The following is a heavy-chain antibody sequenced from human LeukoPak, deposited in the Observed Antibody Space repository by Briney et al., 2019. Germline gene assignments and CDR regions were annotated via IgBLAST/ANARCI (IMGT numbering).Heavy chain of an antibody. CDR1: GFTFSSYR. CDR3: ARVLRYFDWLYFDY. V-gene: IGHV3-7*01. J-gene: IGHJ4*02. Sequence: GGSLRLSCAASGFTFSSYRMSWVRQAPGKGLEWVANIKQDGSEKYYVDSVKGRFTISRDNAKNSLYLQMNSLRAKDTAVYYCARVLRYFDWLYFDYWGQGTLVTVSS. D-gene: IGHD3-9*01. CDR2: IKQDGSEK.